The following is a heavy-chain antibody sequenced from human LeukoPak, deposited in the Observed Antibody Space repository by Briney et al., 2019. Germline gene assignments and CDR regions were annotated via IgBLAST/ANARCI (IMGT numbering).Heavy chain of an antibody. J-gene: IGHJ5*02. Sequence: GESLKISCKGSGYSFTSYWISWVRQMPGKGLEWMGIIYPGDSDTRYSPSFQGQVTISADKSISTAYLQWSSLKASDTAMYYCARQGPVVVAAAHNWFDPWGQGTLVTVSS. CDR1: GYSFTSYW. V-gene: IGHV5-51*01. CDR3: ARQGPVVVAAAHNWFDP. D-gene: IGHD2-15*01. CDR2: IYPGDSDT.